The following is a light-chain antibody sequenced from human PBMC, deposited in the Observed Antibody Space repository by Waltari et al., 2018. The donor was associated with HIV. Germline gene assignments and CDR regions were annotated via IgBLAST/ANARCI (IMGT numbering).Light chain of an antibody. CDR1: TGAVTNTHY. J-gene: IGLJ3*02. V-gene: IGLV7-43*01. CDR3: LLYYGAVWV. CDR2: STS. Sequence: QTVVIQEPSLTVSPGGPVTITCASSTGAVTNTHYPNWLPQNPGQAPTALINSTSNKHPWTPARCSGSLLGGSAALTLSAVQPEDEADYYCLLYYGAVWVFGGGTKLTVL.